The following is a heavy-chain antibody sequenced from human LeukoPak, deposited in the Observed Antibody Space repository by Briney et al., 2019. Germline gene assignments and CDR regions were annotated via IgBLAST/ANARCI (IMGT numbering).Heavy chain of an antibody. D-gene: IGHD6-19*01. V-gene: IGHV3-53*05. CDR2: FYSGGRT. CDR3: AKDARRTFGLSSGLYRGSYHFDY. Sequence: GGSLRLSCAASGFTVSSNYMNWVRQAPGKGLEWVSVFYSGGRTHYADSVKGRFTISRDNSKNTLYLQMNSLRAEDTAVYYCAKDARRTFGLSSGLYRGSYHFDYWGQGTLVTVSS. J-gene: IGHJ4*02. CDR1: GFTVSSNY.